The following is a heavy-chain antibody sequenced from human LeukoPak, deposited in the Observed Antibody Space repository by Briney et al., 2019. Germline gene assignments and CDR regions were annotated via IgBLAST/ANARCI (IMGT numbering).Heavy chain of an antibody. Sequence: GGSLRLSCAVSGFTFTTYAMTWVRQAPGKGLEWVSAISGSGTSTYYADPVKGRFTISRDNSKNTLYLQINSLKAEDTAIYYCSNAHFRAYWGQGTLVTVSS. CDR1: GFTFTTYA. CDR3: SNAHFRAY. V-gene: IGHV3-23*01. J-gene: IGHJ4*02. D-gene: IGHD2/OR15-2a*01. CDR2: ISGSGTST.